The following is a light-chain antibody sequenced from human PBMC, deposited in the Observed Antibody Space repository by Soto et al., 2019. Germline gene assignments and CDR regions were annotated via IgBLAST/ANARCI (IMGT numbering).Light chain of an antibody. J-gene: IGKJ4*01. CDR2: GAS. Sequence: EIVLTQSPGTLSLSPGERATLSCRASQSVSSSYLAWYQQKPGQAPRLLIYGASSRATGIPDTFSGSGSGTDFTLTISRLEPEDFAVYYCPQYDSSPLTFGGGTKVEIK. V-gene: IGKV3-20*01. CDR3: PQYDSSPLT. CDR1: QSVSSSY.